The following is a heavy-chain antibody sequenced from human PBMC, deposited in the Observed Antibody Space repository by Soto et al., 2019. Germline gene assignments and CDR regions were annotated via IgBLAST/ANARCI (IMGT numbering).Heavy chain of an antibody. D-gene: IGHD2-2*02. CDR2: IFYTGNT. J-gene: IGHJ5*02. CDR1: GDSINTGGFH. Sequence: QVQLQESGPGLVKPSETLSLTCTVSGDSINTGGFHWSWIRQHPRKGLEWIGYIFYTGNTYYNPSLKSRVTISVDPSKNQFSLTVTSVTAADSGVYYYARTKLDIVVVPAAIEFDPWGQGTLVTVSS. CDR3: ARTKLDIVVVPAAIEFDP. V-gene: IGHV4-31*03.